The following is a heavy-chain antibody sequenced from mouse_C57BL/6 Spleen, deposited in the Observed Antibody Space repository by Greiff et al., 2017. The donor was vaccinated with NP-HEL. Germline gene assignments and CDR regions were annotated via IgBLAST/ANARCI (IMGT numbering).Heavy chain of an antibody. CDR3: AREVITTVLDY. D-gene: IGHD1-1*01. CDR2: IYPGSGNT. J-gene: IGHJ2*01. Sequence: VQLQQSGPELVKPGASVKISCKASGYSFTSYYIHWVKQRPGQGLEWIGWIYPGSGNTKYNEKFKGKATLTADTSSSTAYMQLSSLTSEDSAVYSCAREVITTVLDYWGQGTTLTVSS. V-gene: IGHV1-66*01. CDR1: GYSFTSYY.